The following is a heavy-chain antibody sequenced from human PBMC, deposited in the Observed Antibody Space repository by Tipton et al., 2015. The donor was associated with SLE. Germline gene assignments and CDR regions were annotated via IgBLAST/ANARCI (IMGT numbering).Heavy chain of an antibody. J-gene: IGHJ3*02. CDR3: VRGLDTFDI. Sequence: TLSLTCTVSGGSIDTTTYFWNWIRQPAGKGLEWIGRGFASGTTDYNPSLKSRVTMSVDTSRNQFSLKLSSVTAADTAVYYCVRGLDTFDIWGQGTMVTVSS. CDR1: GGSIDTTTYF. V-gene: IGHV4-61*02. CDR2: GFASGTT.